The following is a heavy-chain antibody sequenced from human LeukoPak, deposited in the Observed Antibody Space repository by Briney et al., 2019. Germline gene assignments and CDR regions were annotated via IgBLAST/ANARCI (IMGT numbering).Heavy chain of an antibody. Sequence: SQTLSLTCTVSRGSLSRGGYYWRWIRQHTGKGLEWIGYIYYSGSTYYNPTLKSRVTIAVDTSKHQSSLKLSSLTAADTAVYYCARERILWFGDPGGFDYWGQGTLVTVSS. V-gene: IGHV4-31*03. CDR1: RGSLSRGGYY. CDR2: IYYSGST. D-gene: IGHD3-10*01. CDR3: ARERILWFGDPGGFDY. J-gene: IGHJ4*02.